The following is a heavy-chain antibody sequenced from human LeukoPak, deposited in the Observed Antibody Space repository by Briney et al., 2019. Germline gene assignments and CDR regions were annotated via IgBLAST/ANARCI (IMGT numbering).Heavy chain of an antibody. V-gene: IGHV3-66*01. J-gene: IGHJ4*02. CDR3: ARARDSSGWYELDY. Sequence: GGSLRLSCAASGFTVSSNYMSWVRQAPGKGLEWVSVIYSGGSTYYADSVKGRFTISRDNSKNTLYLQMNSLRAEDTAVYYCARARDSSGWYELDYWGQGTLVTVSS. CDR2: IYSGGST. CDR1: GFTVSSNY. D-gene: IGHD6-19*01.